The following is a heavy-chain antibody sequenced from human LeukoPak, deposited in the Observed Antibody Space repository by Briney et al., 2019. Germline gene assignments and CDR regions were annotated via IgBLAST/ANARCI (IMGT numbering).Heavy chain of an antibody. Sequence: PSETLSLTCTVSGGSISSSSYSWGWIRQPPGKGLEWIGSIYYSGSTYYNPSLKSRVTISVDTSKNQFSLKLSSVTAADTAVYYCARSRDRFYMDVWGKGTTVTVSS. CDR1: GGSISSSSYS. D-gene: IGHD3-16*02. CDR2: IYYSGST. CDR3: ARSRDRFYMDV. J-gene: IGHJ6*03. V-gene: IGHV4-39*07.